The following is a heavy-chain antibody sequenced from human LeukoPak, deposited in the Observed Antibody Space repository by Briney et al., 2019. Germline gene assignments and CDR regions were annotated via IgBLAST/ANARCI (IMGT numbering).Heavy chain of an antibody. V-gene: IGHV1-46*01. CDR2: INPSGGST. D-gene: IGHD3-22*01. J-gene: IGHJ3*02. Sequence: ASVKVSCKASGYTFTSYYMHWVRQAPGQGLEWMGIINPSGGSTSYAQKFQGRVTMTRDTSTSTVYMELSSLRSEDTAVYYCARSSSPQYYYDSSGYHWAFDIWGQGTMVTVSS. CDR3: ARSSSPQYYYDSSGYHWAFDI. CDR1: GYTFTSYY.